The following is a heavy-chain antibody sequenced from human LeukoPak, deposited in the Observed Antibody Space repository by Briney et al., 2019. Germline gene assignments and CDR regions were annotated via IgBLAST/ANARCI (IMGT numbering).Heavy chain of an antibody. Sequence: ASVKVSFKASGYTFTNHGISWVRQAPGQGLEWMGCIRGKDGHTDYAQNYQGRVTMTTDTSTSTAYMELRRLRCDDTALYYCARESYYDFWSGFRDYWGQGTLVAVSS. CDR2: IRGKDGHT. J-gene: IGHJ4*02. CDR3: ARESYYDFWSGFRDY. D-gene: IGHD3-3*01. V-gene: IGHV1-18*01. CDR1: GYTFTNHG.